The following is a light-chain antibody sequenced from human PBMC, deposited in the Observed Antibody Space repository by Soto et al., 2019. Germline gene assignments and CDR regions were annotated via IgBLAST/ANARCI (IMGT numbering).Light chain of an antibody. CDR3: QQYGSSSLT. CDR2: GAS. Sequence: EIVLTQSPATLSLSPGERATLSCRASQSVSSYLAWYQQKPGQAPRLLIYGASSRATGIPDRFSGSGSGTDFTLTISRLEPEDFAAYYCQQYGSSSLTFGPGTKVDIK. J-gene: IGKJ3*01. CDR1: QSVSSY. V-gene: IGKV3-20*01.